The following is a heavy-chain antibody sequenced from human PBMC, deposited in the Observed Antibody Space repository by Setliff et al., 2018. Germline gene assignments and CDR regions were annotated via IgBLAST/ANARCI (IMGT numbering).Heavy chain of an antibody. V-gene: IGHV4-4*07. Sequence: KPSETLSLTCNVSSAFKNNYMWSWIRQPAGKKLEWIGRIHASGSPDYNPSFKSRVTISRDTSTNQFSLKMGSVTAADTAVYYCARERYFDWFFEDWGHGTLVTVSS. CDR3: ARERYFDWFFED. CDR2: IHASGSP. D-gene: IGHD3-9*01. J-gene: IGHJ4*01. CDR1: SAFKNNYM.